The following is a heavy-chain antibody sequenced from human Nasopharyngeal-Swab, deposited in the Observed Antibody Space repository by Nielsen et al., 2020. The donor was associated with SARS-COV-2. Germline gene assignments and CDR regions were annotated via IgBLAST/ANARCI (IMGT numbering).Heavy chain of an antibody. CDR1: GFTFSNYW. CDR2: IASNGGTT. J-gene: IGHJ4*02. V-gene: IGHV3-74*01. Sequence: GESLKISCEASGFTFSNYWMNWVRQTPGKGLVWVSTIASNGGTTNYAESVKGRFTVSRDNAKNTLYLQLNSLRVEDAAVYYCGKDKPSSVYSSDYWGQGTLVTVSS. CDR3: GKDKPSSVYSSDY. D-gene: IGHD3-22*01.